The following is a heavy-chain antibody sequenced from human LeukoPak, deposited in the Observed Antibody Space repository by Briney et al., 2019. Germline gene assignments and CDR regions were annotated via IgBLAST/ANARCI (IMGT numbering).Heavy chain of an antibody. Sequence: GESLKISCQGSGFTFTKNWIGGVRQMPGKGLEWMGIIYPGDSDTRYSLSFQGQVTISADKSIRTAYLQWTSLKASDTAMYFCARQGDLVRGLSNGGLDLWGQGTMVTVSS. CDR2: IYPGDSDT. V-gene: IGHV5-51*01. J-gene: IGHJ3*01. CDR3: ARQGDLVRGLSNGGLDL. D-gene: IGHD3-10*01. CDR1: GFTFTKNW.